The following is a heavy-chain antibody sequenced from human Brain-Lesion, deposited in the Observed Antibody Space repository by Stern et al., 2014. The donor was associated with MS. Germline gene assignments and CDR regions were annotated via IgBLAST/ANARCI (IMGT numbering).Heavy chain of an antibody. CDR1: GYTFTGYY. V-gene: IGHV1-2*04. CDR3: ATYYYDSTGYNDF. J-gene: IGHJ4*02. D-gene: IGHD3-22*01. CDR2: INPKSGGA. Sequence: VQLVQSGAEVKKPGASVKVSCKASGYTFTGYYMHWVRQAPGKGLEWMGCINPKSGGANYAQKFQGWVTMTRDTSINTAYMKLSRLRSDDTAVYYCATYYYDSTGYNDFWGQGTLVTVSS.